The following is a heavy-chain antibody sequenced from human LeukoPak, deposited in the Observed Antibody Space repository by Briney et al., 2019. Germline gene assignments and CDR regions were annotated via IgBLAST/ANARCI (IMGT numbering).Heavy chain of an antibody. J-gene: IGHJ3*02. D-gene: IGHD2-2*01. Sequence: PSGTLSLTCAVSGGSISTNNWWSWVRQPPGKGLEWIGYIYYSGSTYYNPSLKSRVTISVDTSKNQFSLKLSSVTAADTAVYYCARKRPPSVPAARGWAFDIWGQGTMVTVSS. CDR2: IYYSGST. CDR3: ARKRPPSVPAARGWAFDI. V-gene: IGHV4-4*02. CDR1: GGSISTNNW.